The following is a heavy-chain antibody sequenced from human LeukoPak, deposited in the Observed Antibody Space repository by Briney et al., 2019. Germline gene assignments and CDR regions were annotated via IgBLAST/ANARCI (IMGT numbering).Heavy chain of an antibody. Sequence: ASQTLSLTCIVSGASFNTGDYYWNWIRQHPGKGLEWIGYIYNSGSTYYNPSLKSRVTISVDTSKNHFSLRLTSVTAADSAVYYCARGAPPDSWGQGTLVTVSS. CDR1: GASFNTGDYY. J-gene: IGHJ4*02. CDR2: IYNSGST. CDR3: ARGAPPDS. V-gene: IGHV4-31*03.